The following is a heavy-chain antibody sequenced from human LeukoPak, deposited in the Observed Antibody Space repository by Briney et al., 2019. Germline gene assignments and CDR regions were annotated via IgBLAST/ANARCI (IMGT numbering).Heavy chain of an antibody. CDR3: ARLLLYYYDSSGYYHYDY. Sequence: PSETLSLTCAVSGGSISSSNWWSWVRQPPGKGLEWIGEIYHSGSTNYNPSLKSRVTISVDKSKNQFSLKLSSVTAADTAVYYCARLLLYYYDSSGYYHYDYWGQGTLVTVSS. D-gene: IGHD3-22*01. V-gene: IGHV4-4*02. J-gene: IGHJ4*02. CDR1: GGSISSSNW. CDR2: IYHSGST.